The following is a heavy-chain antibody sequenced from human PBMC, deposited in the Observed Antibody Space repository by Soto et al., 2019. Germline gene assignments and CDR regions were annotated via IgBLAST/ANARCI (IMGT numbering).Heavy chain of an antibody. D-gene: IGHD2-15*01. CDR2: IWYDGSNK. J-gene: IGHJ6*02. V-gene: IGHV3-33*01. Sequence: QVQLVESGGGVVQPGRSLRLSCAASGFTFSSYGMHWVRQAPGKGLEWVAVIWYDGSNKYYADSVKGRFTISRDNSKNTLYLQMNSLRAEDTAVYYCARDVYEGAASRYYYYGMDVWGQGTTVTVSS. CDR1: GFTFSSYG. CDR3: ARDVYEGAASRYYYYGMDV.